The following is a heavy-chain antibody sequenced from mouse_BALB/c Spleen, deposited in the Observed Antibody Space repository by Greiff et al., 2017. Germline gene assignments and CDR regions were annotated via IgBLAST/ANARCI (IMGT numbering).Heavy chain of an antibody. CDR2: ISSGGSYT. CDR3: ARLIYYGNYYAMDY. J-gene: IGHJ4*01. Sequence: EVKLVESGGDLVKPGGSLKLSCAASGFTFSSYGMSWVRQTPDKRLEWVATISSGGSYTYYPDSVKGRFTISRDNAKNTLYLQMSSLKSEDTAMYYCARLIYYGNYYAMDYWGQGTSVTVSS. V-gene: IGHV5-6*02. D-gene: IGHD2-1*01. CDR1: GFTFSSYG.